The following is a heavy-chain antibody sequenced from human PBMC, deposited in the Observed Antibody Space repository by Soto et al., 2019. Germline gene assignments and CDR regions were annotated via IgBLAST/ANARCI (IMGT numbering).Heavy chain of an antibody. J-gene: IGHJ5*02. CDR3: ARDSVYSSGWYDSRCFDP. Sequence: PSETLSLTCTVSGGSISSYYWSWIRQPPGKGLEWIGYIYYSGSTNYNPSLKSRVTISVDTSKNQFSLKLSSVTAADTAVYYCARDSVYSSGWYDSRCFDPWGQGTLVTVSS. V-gene: IGHV4-59*01. CDR1: GGSISSYY. CDR2: IYYSGST. D-gene: IGHD6-19*01.